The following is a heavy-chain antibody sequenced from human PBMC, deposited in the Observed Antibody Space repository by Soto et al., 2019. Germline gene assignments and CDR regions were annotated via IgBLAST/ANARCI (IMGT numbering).Heavy chain of an antibody. J-gene: IGHJ6*02. Sequence: SETLSLTCAVYGGSFSGYYWSWIRQPPGKGLEWIGEINHSGSTNYNPSLKSRVTISVDTSKNQFSLKLSSVTAADTAVYYCARGRLRDYGGKRGDYYYYGMDVWGQGTTVTVSS. D-gene: IGHD4-17*01. CDR3: ARGRLRDYGGKRGDYYYYGMDV. CDR1: GGSFSGYY. V-gene: IGHV4-34*01. CDR2: INHSGST.